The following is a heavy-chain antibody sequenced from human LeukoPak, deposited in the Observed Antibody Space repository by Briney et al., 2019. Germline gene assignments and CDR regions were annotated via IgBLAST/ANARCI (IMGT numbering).Heavy chain of an antibody. CDR1: GFKFSTYW. J-gene: IGHJ6*02. D-gene: IGHD3-16*01. V-gene: IGHV3-7*03. CDR3: ARGGGLDV. Sequence: GGSLRLSCAASGFKFSTYWMNWARQAPGKGLEWVASINHNGNVNYYVDSVMGRFTISRDNAKNSLYLQMSNLRAEDTAVYFCARGGGLDVWGQGATVTVSS. CDR2: INHNGNVN.